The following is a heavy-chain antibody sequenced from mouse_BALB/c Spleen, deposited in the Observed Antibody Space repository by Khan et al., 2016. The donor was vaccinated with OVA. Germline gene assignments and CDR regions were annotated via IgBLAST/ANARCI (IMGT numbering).Heavy chain of an antibody. CDR3: ASMKRYWYFDG. CDR1: GYTFTNYG. Sequence: QIQLVQSGPELKKPGETVKISCKASGYTFTNYGMNWVKQAPGKGLKWMGWINTYTGEPTYADDFKGRFAFSLETSASTASLQINNLKSEDTATYSSASMKRYWYFDGWGPGTTVTVSS. V-gene: IGHV9-3-1*01. J-gene: IGHJ1*01. CDR2: INTYTGEP.